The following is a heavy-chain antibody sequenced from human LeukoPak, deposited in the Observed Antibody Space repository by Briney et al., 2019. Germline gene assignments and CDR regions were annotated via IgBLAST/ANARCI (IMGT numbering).Heavy chain of an antibody. J-gene: IGHJ5*02. D-gene: IGHD6-19*01. Sequence: ASVKVSCKASGYSFTTYDINWVRQATGQGLEWMGWMNPNSGNTGYAQKFQGRVTITRNTSISTAYMELSSLRSEDTAVYYCTRGSGIVVAGWDWFDPWGQGALATVSS. V-gene: IGHV1-8*03. CDR1: GYSFTTYD. CDR2: MNPNSGNT. CDR3: TRGSGIVVAGWDWFDP.